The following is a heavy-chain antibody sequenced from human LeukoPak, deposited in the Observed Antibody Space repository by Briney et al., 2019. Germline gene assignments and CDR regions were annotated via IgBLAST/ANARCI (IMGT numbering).Heavy chain of an antibody. J-gene: IGHJ4*02. Sequence: PGGSLRLSCAASGFTFSDYYMSWIRQAPGKGLEWVGRIKSKADGGTTDYVASVKGRFIISRNDSKDTMYLQMNSLKIEDTGVYYCTTDKDFWGGYQDFWGQGILVSVSS. D-gene: IGHD3-3*01. CDR2: IKSKADGGTT. V-gene: IGHV3-15*01. CDR1: GFTFSDYY. CDR3: TTDKDFWGGYQDF.